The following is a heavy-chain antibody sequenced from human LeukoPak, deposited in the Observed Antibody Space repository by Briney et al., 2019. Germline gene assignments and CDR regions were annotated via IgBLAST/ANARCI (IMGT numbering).Heavy chain of an antibody. J-gene: IGHJ4*02. D-gene: IGHD1-26*01. CDR3: AREEALGSGSFDY. Sequence: SETLSLTCAVSGGSISSSNWWSWVRQPPGKGLEWIGEIYHSGSTNYNPSLKSRVTISVDTSKNQFSLKLSSVTAADTAVYYCAREEALGSGSFDYWGQGTLVTVSS. V-gene: IGHV4-4*02. CDR2: IYHSGST. CDR1: GGSISSSNW.